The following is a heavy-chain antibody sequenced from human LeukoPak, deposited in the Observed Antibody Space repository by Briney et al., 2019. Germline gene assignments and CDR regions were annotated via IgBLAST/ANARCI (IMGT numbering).Heavy chain of an antibody. J-gene: IGHJ4*02. V-gene: IGHV1-46*01. CDR1: GYTFTNYY. Sequence: ASVTVSCTASGYTFTNYYMHWVRQAPGQGLEWMGIINPSGGYATYAQKFQGRVTMARDTSTSTVSMELSSLRSEDTAVYYCAKWNHYDFWSGSYYFDYWGQGTLVTVSS. D-gene: IGHD3-3*01. CDR2: INPSGGYA. CDR3: AKWNHYDFWSGSYYFDY.